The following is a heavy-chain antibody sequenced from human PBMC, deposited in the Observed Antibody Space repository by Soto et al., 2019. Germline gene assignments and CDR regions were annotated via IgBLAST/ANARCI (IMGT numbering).Heavy chain of an antibody. CDR1: GYTIESSY. CDR3: ARERELNYFDY. D-gene: IGHD1-26*01. V-gene: IGHV1-46*02. J-gene: IGHJ4*02. CDR2: INPSGGST. Sequence: ASAEVCCKACGYTIESSYMHWVRQAPGQGLEWMGMINPSGGSTSYAQKFQGRVTMTRDTSTSTVYMELSSLRSEDTAVYYCARERELNYFDYWGQGTLVTVSS.